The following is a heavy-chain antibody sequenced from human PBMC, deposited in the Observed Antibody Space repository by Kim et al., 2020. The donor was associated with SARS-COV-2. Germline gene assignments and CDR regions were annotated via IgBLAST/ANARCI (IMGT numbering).Heavy chain of an antibody. CDR2: ISYDGSNK. Sequence: GGSLRLSCAASGFTFSSYAMHWVRQAPGKGLEWVAVISYDGSNKYYADSVKGRFTISRDNSKNTLYLQMNSLRAEDTAVYYCAREYVRYYYDRWDYWGQGTLVTVSS. CDR3: AREYVRYYYDRWDY. D-gene: IGHD3-22*01. J-gene: IGHJ4*02. CDR1: GFTFSSYA. V-gene: IGHV3-30-3*01.